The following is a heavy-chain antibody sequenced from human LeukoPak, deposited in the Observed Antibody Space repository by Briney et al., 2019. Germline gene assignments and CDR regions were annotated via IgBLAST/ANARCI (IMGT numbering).Heavy chain of an antibody. Sequence: PGGSLRLSCAPSVFTVSSNYMSWVRQAPGKGLRWVSVIYSGGSTYYPDSVKGRFTISRDNSKNTMYVLMNSLRAEDTAVYYCARDGHYYYYIDVWGKGTTVTISS. CDR3: ARDGHYYYYIDV. J-gene: IGHJ6*03. CDR2: IYSGGST. V-gene: IGHV3-66*02. CDR1: VFTVSSNY.